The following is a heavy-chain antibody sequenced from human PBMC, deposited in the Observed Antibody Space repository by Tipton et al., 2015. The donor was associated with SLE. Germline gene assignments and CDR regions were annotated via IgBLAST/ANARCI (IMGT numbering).Heavy chain of an antibody. D-gene: IGHD3-22*01. J-gene: IGHJ4*02. Sequence: SLRLSCAASGFTFSISDYSMTWVRQAPGKGLEWVSSITSRSSYIYYADSVKGRFTISRDNSKNSLYLQMNSLRAEDTAMYYCARGLSNSGYPDYWGQGTLVTVSS. CDR1: GFTFSISDYS. CDR3: ARGLSNSGYPDY. V-gene: IGHV3-21*01. CDR2: ITSRSSYI.